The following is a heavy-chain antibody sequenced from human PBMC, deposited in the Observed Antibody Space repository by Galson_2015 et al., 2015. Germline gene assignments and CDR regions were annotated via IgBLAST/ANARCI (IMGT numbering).Heavy chain of an antibody. V-gene: IGHV3-33*01. CDR1: GFTFGSYG. Sequence: SLRLSCAASGFTFGSYGMHWVRQAPGKGLEWVAVIWYNGGNRDYSDSVKGRFSISRDNSKNMLYLEMNRLRAEDTAVYYCARSATYYCFDVWGQGTLVAVSS. D-gene: IGHD1-26*01. CDR3: ARSATYYCFDV. CDR2: IWYNGGNR. J-gene: IGHJ4*02.